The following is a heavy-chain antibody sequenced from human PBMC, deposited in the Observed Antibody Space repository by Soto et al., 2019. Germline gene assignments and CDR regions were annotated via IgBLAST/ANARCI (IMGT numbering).Heavy chain of an antibody. J-gene: IGHJ4*02. CDR2: ISDRGDTT. V-gene: IGHV3-23*01. Sequence: HPGGSLRLSCAASGFTISSYAMYWVRQAPGKGLEWVSVISDRGDTTHYADSVKGRFTISRDTSKNTLYLQLNTLRADDTAVYYCAKDKPGTTSFDYWGQGTLVTVSS. D-gene: IGHD1-1*01. CDR1: GFTISSYA. CDR3: AKDKPGTTSFDY.